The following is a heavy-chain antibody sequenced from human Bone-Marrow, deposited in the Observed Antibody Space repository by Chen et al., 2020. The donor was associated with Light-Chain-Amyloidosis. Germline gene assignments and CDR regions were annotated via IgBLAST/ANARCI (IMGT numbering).Heavy chain of an antibody. CDR2: INHSGST. J-gene: IGHJ3*02. V-gene: IGHV4-34*01. CDR1: GGSFSGYY. CDR3: ARGHIAAAVGAAFDI. D-gene: IGHD6-13*01. Sequence: QVQLQQWGAGLLKPSDTLSLTCAVYGGSFSGYYWSWIRQPPGKGLEWIGEINHSGSTNYNPSLKSRVTISVDTSKNQFSLKLSSVTAADTAVYYCARGHIAAAVGAAFDIWGQGTMVTVSS.